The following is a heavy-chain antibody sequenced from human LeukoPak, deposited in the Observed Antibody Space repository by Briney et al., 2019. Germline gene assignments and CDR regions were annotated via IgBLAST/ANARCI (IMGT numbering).Heavy chain of an antibody. J-gene: IGHJ4*02. V-gene: IGHV3-21*06. D-gene: IGHD4-23*01. Sequence: DSIQGRFTISRDNAENSLYLQMNSLRAEDTAVYYCTTDEATVVIVDYWGQGTLVTVSS. CDR3: TTDEATVVIVDY.